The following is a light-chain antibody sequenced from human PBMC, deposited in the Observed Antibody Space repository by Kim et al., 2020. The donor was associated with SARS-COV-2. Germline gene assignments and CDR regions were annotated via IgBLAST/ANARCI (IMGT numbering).Light chain of an antibody. CDR1: QDIRND. Sequence: AYVGDRVTITCRESQDIRNDLGWYQQNPGRAPQRLIYGASSLQSGVPSRFSGSGSVTEFTLTISSLQPEDFATYFCLQHNTYPITFGQGTRLEIK. CDR2: GAS. V-gene: IGKV1-17*01. CDR3: LQHNTYPIT. J-gene: IGKJ5*01.